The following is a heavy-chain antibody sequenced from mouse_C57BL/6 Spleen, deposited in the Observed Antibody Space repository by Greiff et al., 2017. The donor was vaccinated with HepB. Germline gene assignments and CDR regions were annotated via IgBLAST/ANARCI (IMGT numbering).Heavy chain of an antibody. J-gene: IGHJ4*01. CDR3: TRDSDYYGSSYGAMDY. V-gene: IGHV5-9-1*02. CDR2: ISSGGDYI. Sequence: EVHLVESGEGLVKPGGSLKLSCAASGFTFSSYAMSWVRQTPEKRLEWVAYISSGGDYIYYADTVKGRFTISRDNARNTLYLQMSSLKSEDTAMYYCTRDSDYYGSSYGAMDYWGQGTSVTVSS. CDR1: GFTFSSYA. D-gene: IGHD1-1*01.